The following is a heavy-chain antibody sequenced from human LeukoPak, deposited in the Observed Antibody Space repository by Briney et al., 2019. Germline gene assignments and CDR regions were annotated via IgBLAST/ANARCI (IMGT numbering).Heavy chain of an antibody. J-gene: IGHJ4*02. Sequence: ASVKVSCKTSGYTFATYSINWVRQAPGQGLEWMGWISGYSGSTNYAQKLQGRVTMTTDTSTTTAYMELRSLKSDDTAVYYCARGHSSGRDYYFDTWGQGTLVTVSS. CDR2: ISGYSGST. V-gene: IGHV1-18*01. CDR1: GYTFATYS. CDR3: ARGHSSGRDYYFDT. D-gene: IGHD6-19*01.